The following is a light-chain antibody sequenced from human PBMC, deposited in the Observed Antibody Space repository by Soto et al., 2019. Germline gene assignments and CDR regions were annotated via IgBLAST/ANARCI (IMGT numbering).Light chain of an antibody. CDR2: ES. Sequence: EVVLTQSPATLSLSPGESATLSCRASQSVANSLVWYQQKPGQAPRLLLSESDRGTGIPARFSGSGSGTDFTLTISSLEPEELAVYYCQQRYNWTITFGQGTRLEIK. CDR3: QQRYNWTIT. CDR1: QSVANS. V-gene: IGKV3-11*01. J-gene: IGKJ5*01.